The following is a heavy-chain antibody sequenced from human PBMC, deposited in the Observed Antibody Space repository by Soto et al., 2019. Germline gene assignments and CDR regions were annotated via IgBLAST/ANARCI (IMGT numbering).Heavy chain of an antibody. CDR3: ARLPTIFGVVIRPASYYYYYGMDV. J-gene: IGHJ6*02. V-gene: IGHV4-34*01. CDR1: GGSFSGYY. Sequence: PXDTLSLTCAVYGGSFSGYYWSLIRQPPGKGLEWIGEINHSGSTNYNPSLKSRVTISVDTSKNQFSLKLSSVTAADTAVYYCARLPTIFGVVIRPASYYYYYGMDVWGQGTTVTVSS. CDR2: INHSGST. D-gene: IGHD3-3*01.